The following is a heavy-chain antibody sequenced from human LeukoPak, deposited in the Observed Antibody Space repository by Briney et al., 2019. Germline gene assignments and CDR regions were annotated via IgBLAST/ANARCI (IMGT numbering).Heavy chain of an antibody. V-gene: IGHV4-4*02. J-gene: IGHJ5*02. CDR2: IYHSGST. CDR3: ARTSRINMVLDP. Sequence: PSGTLSLTCGVSGGFISNTNWWTWVRQPPGKGLEWIGEIYHSGSTNYNPSLKSRVTISVDKSKNQFSLKLSSVTAADTAVYYCARTSRINMVLDPWGQGTLVTVSS. D-gene: IGHD3-10*01. CDR1: GGFISNTNW.